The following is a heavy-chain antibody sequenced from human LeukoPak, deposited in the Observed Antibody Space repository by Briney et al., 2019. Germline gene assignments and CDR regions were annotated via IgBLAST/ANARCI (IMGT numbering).Heavy chain of an antibody. Sequence: ASVKVSCKASGHTFTSYDINWVRQATGQGLEWMGWMNPNSGNTGYAQKFQGRVTITRNTSISTAYMELSSLRSEDTAVYYCARAMGFWSGYYYYYMDVWGKGTTVTVSS. V-gene: IGHV1-8*03. D-gene: IGHD3-3*01. CDR2: MNPNSGNT. CDR1: GHTFTSYD. J-gene: IGHJ6*03. CDR3: ARAMGFWSGYYYYYMDV.